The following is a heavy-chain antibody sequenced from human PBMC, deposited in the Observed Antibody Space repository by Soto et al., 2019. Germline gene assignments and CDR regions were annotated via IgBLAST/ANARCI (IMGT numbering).Heavy chain of an antibody. CDR3: TSDTFGLRDT. V-gene: IGHV3-74*01. J-gene: IGHJ5*02. CDR1: GFPFSHYW. CDR2: INPAGTIT. D-gene: IGHD3-16*01. Sequence: GGSLRLSCAASGFPFSHYWMHWVRQTPGKGLVWVSRINPAGTITNYADSVEGRFTISRDNADSALFLQMSSLSAEDTAIYYCTSDTFGLRDTWGQGTLVTVSS.